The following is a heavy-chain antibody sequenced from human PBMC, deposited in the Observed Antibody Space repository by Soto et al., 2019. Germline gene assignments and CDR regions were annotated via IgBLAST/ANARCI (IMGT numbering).Heavy chain of an antibody. CDR2: ISAYNGNT. D-gene: IGHD2-21*02. J-gene: IGHJ4*02. CDR3: ARDKHIVVVTAMVY. Sequence: ASVKVSCKASGYTFTSYGISWVRQAPGQGLEWMGWISAYNGNTNYAQKLQGRVTMTTDTSTSTAYMELRSLRSDDTAVYYCARDKHIVVVTAMVYWGQGTLVTVSS. CDR1: GYTFTSYG. V-gene: IGHV1-18*01.